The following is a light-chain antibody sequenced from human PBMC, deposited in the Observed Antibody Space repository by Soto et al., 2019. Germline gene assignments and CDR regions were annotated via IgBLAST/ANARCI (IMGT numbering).Light chain of an antibody. Sequence: EIVLTQSPGTLSLSPGERATLSCGASQTVNNNYLAWYQQKPGQAPRLLIYGASSRATGIPDRFSGSGSGTDFTLTISRLEPEDFAVYYWQQYAWAPRTFGQGTKVEIK. V-gene: IGKV3-20*01. J-gene: IGKJ1*01. CDR1: QTVNNNY. CDR2: GAS. CDR3: QQYAWAPRT.